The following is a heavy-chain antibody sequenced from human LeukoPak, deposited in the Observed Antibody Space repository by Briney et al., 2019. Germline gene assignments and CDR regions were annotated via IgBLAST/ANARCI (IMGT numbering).Heavy chain of an antibody. V-gene: IGHV3-7*04. Sequence: PGGSLRLSCAASGFTFSSYSMNWVRQAPGRGLRWLANIKEDGSLTTHEESVKGRFTIFRDNVANVLYLQMNSLRVDDTAIYYCARGRPTPGTDFWGQGTLVTVSS. D-gene: IGHD6-6*01. CDR3: ARGRPTPGTDF. CDR2: IKEDGSLT. J-gene: IGHJ4*01. CDR1: GFTFSSYS.